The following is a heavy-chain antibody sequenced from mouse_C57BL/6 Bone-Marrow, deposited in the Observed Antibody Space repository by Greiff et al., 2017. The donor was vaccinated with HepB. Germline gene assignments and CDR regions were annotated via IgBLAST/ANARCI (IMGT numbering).Heavy chain of an antibody. CDR3: ATNYHAMDY. D-gene: IGHD4-1*01. V-gene: IGHV5-17*01. J-gene: IGHJ4*01. CDR2: ISSGSSTI. Sequence: EVQLMESGGGLVKPGGSLKLSCAVSGFTFSDYGMHWVRQAPEKGLEWVAYISSGSSTIYYADTVKGRFTISRDNAKNTLFLQMTSLRSEDTAMYYCATNYHAMDYWGQGTSVTVSA. CDR1: GFTFSDYG.